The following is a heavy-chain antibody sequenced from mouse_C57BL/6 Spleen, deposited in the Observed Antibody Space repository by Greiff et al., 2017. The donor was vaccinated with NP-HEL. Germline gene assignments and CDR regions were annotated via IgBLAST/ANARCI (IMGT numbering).Heavy chain of an antibody. CDR1: GYSFTGYY. V-gene: IGHV1-42*01. D-gene: IGHD1-1*01. CDR2: INPSTGGT. Sequence: EVQLQQSGPELVKPGASVKISCKASGYSFTGYYMNWVKQSPEKSLEWIGEINPSTGGTTYNQKFKAKATLTVDKSSSTAYMQLKSLTSEDSAVYYCARVEDYGSSSWFAYWGQGTLVTVSA. J-gene: IGHJ3*01. CDR3: ARVEDYGSSSWFAY.